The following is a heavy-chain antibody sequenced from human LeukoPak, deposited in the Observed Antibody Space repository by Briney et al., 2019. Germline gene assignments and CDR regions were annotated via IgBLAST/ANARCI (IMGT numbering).Heavy chain of an antibody. V-gene: IGHV1-24*01. CDR3: ARDARVSYGSGSSNWFDP. Sequence: ASVKVSCKVSGYTLTELSMHWVRQAPGKGLEWMGGFDPEDGETIYAQKFQGRVTMTEDTSTDTAYMELSSLRSEDTAVYYCARDARVSYGSGSSNWFDPWGQGTLVTVSS. D-gene: IGHD3-10*01. J-gene: IGHJ5*02. CDR2: FDPEDGET. CDR1: GYTLTELS.